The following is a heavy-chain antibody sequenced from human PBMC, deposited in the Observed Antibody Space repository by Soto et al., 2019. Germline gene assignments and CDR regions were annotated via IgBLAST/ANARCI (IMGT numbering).Heavy chain of an antibody. J-gene: IGHJ4*02. CDR3: ARDRTIRYFDY. V-gene: IGHV3-33*01. CDR2: IWYDGSNK. Sequence: QVQLVESGGGVVQPGRSLRLSCAASGFAFSGYAMHWVRQAPGKGLEWMAVIWYDGSNKYYIDSVKDRFTSARDNSKNTVYLQMNSLRADDTAVYFCARDRTIRYFDYWGQGTLVTVSS. D-gene: IGHD3-9*01. CDR1: GFAFSGYA.